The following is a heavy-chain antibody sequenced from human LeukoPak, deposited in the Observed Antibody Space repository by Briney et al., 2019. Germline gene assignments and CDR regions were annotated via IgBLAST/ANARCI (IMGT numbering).Heavy chain of an antibody. Sequence: SETLSLTCTVSGGSISSHYWSWIRQPPGKGLEWIAYINYIGSTIYHPSLQSRVTISGDTSRNQFSLKLSSVTAVDTAVYYCARRGSGASLEYYFDLWGRGTLVTVSS. D-gene: IGHD1-14*01. CDR3: ARRGSGASLEYYFDL. J-gene: IGHJ2*01. V-gene: IGHV4-59*08. CDR2: INYIGST. CDR1: GGSISSHY.